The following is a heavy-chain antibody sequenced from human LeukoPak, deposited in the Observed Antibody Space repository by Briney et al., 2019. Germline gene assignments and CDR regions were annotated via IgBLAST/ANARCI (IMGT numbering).Heavy chain of an antibody. J-gene: IGHJ6*02. CDR2: IYSGGST. V-gene: IGHV3-66*01. CDR1: GFTVSSNY. Sequence: GGSLRLSCAASGFTVSSNYMSWVRQAPRKGLEWVSVIYSGGSTYYADSVKGRFTISRDNSKNTLYLQMNSLRAEDTAVYYCARDAGRFNYYYGMDVWGQGTTVTVSS. CDR3: ARDAGRFNYYYGMDV.